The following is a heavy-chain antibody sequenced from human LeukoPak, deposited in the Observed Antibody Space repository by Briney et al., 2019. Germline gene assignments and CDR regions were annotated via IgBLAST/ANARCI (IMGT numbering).Heavy chain of an antibody. J-gene: IGHJ3*02. CDR2: INPNSGGT. V-gene: IGHV1-2*02. CDR1: GYTFTGYY. D-gene: IGHD2-2*01. Sequence: ASVKVSCKASGYTFTGYYMHWVRQAPGQGLEWMGWINPNSGGTNYAQKFQGRVTMTRDTSISTAYMELSRLRSDDTAVYYCARSDIVVVPAVPSWAFDIWGQGTMVTVSS. CDR3: ARSDIVVVPAVPSWAFDI.